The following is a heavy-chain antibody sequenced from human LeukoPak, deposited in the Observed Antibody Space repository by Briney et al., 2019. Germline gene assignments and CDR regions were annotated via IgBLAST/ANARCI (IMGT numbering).Heavy chain of an antibody. D-gene: IGHD2-21*01. Sequence: GGSLRLSCAASGFTFSGYYMNWIRQAPGKGLEWISYISSRGSPISYADSVKGRFTISRDNAKHSLYLQMHSLRAEDTAVYYCARDRSGCGGECYSADDGFDIWGQGTLVTVSS. CDR3: ARDRSGCGGECYSADDGFDI. J-gene: IGHJ3*02. CDR1: GFTFSGYY. V-gene: IGHV3-11*01. CDR2: ISSRGSPI.